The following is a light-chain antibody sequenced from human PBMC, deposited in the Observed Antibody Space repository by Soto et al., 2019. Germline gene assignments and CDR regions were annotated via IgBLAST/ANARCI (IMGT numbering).Light chain of an antibody. J-gene: IGLJ1*01. CDR3: SSYTPSSTYV. CDR1: SSEVGGYNY. CDR2: DVS. Sequence: QSALTQPASVSGSPGQSITISCTGTSSEVGGYNYVSWYQQYPGKAPKLMIYDVSSRPSGVSNRFSGSKSGNTASLTISGLQAEDEADYHCSSYTPSSTYVFGTGTKVTVL. V-gene: IGLV2-14*03.